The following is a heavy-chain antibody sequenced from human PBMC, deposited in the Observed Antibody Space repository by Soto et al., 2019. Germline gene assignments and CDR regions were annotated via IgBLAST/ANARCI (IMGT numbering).Heavy chain of an antibody. J-gene: IGHJ6*02. CDR3: ARDRCSSTSCSDYYYYGMDV. CDR1: GYTFTGYY. CDR2: INPNSGGT. V-gene: IGHV1-2*04. D-gene: IGHD2-2*01. Sequence: GASVKVSCKASGYTFTGYYMHWVRQAPGQGLEWMGWINPNSGGTNYAQKFQGWVTMTRDTSISTAYMELSRLRSDDTAVYYCARDRCSSTSCSDYYYYGMDVGGQGTTVTVSS.